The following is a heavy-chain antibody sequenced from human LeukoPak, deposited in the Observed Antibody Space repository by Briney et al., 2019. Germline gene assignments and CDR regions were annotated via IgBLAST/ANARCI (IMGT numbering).Heavy chain of an antibody. V-gene: IGHV4-59*08. CDR3: ASICSGGSCFGYYFDY. D-gene: IGHD2-15*01. Sequence: SETLSLTCAVYGGSFSSYYWSWIRQPPGKGLEWIGYIYYSGSTNYNPSLKSRVTISVDTSKNQFSLKLSSVTAADTAVYYCASICSGGSCFGYYFDYWGQGTLVTVSS. J-gene: IGHJ4*02. CDR2: IYYSGST. CDR1: GGSFSSYY.